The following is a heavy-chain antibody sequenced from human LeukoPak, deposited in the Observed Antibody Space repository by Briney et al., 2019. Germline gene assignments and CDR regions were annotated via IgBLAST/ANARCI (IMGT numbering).Heavy chain of an antibody. CDR2: ISSSSSYI. D-gene: IGHD3-16*01. CDR3: ARDFGAGPTGRNWFDP. J-gene: IGHJ5*02. Sequence: PGGSLRLSCAASGFTFSSYSMNWVRQAPGKGLEWVSSISSSSSYIYYAASVKGRFTISRDNAKNSLYLQMNSLRAEDTAVYYCARDFGAGPTGRNWFDPWGQGTLVTVSS. CDR1: GFTFSSYS. V-gene: IGHV3-21*01.